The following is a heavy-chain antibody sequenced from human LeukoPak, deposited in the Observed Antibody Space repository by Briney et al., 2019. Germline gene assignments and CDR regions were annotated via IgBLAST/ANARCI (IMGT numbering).Heavy chain of an antibody. CDR2: IYTSGST. Sequence: PSETLSLTCTVSGGSISSYYWSWIRQPAGKGLEWIGRIYTSGSTNYNPSLKSRVTMSVDTSKNQFSLKLSSVTAADTAVYYCARDSYYYGSGNLLFDYWGQGTLVTVPS. CDR3: ARDSYYYGSGNLLFDY. CDR1: GGSISSYY. D-gene: IGHD3-10*01. J-gene: IGHJ4*02. V-gene: IGHV4-4*07.